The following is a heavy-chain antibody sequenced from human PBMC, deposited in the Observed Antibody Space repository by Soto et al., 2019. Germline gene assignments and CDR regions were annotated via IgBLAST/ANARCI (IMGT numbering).Heavy chain of an antibody. Sequence: QVQLQESGPGLVKPSETLSLTCTVSGGSISSYYWSWFRQPPGKGLEWIGYIYYSGSTNYNPSLKSRVTISVDTSKNQFSLKLSSVTAADTDVYYCARSSITMVRGGDNWGQGTLVTVSS. D-gene: IGHD3-10*01. J-gene: IGHJ4*02. CDR3: ARSSITMVRGGDN. CDR1: GGSISSYY. V-gene: IGHV4-59*01. CDR2: IYYSGST.